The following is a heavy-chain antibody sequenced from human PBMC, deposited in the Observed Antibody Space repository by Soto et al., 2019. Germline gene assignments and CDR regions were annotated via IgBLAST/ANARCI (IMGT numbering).Heavy chain of an antibody. CDR2: INAGNSDT. Sequence: ASVKVSCKASGYTFTSYAMHWVRQAPGQRLEWMGWINAGNSDTTYSQKFQGRVTITSDTSASTAYMELTSLRSDDTAVYYCARTPWDSSTHFDPWGQGTLVTVSS. D-gene: IGHD6-13*01. J-gene: IGHJ5*02. CDR1: GYTFTSYA. V-gene: IGHV1-3*01. CDR3: ARTPWDSSTHFDP.